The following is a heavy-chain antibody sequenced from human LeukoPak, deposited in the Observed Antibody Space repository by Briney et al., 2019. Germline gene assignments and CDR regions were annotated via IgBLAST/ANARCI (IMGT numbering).Heavy chain of an antibody. V-gene: IGHV3-7*01. CDR2: IKQDGSEK. J-gene: IGHJ4*02. Sequence: GGSLRLSCAASGFTFSRYWMSWARQAPGKGLEWVANIKQDGSEKYHVDSVKGRFTISRDNAKNSLYLQMNSLRAEDTAVYYCAKIADCGDYAEYWGQGTLVTVSS. CDR1: GFTFSRYW. D-gene: IGHD4-17*01. CDR3: AKIADCGDYAEY.